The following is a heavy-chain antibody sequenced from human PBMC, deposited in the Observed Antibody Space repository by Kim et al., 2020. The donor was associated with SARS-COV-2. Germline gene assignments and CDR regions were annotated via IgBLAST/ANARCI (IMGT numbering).Heavy chain of an antibody. V-gene: IGHV3-23*01. Sequence: GGSLRLSCAASGFTFSSYAMSWVRQAPGKGLEWVSAISGSGGSTYYADSVKGRFTISRDNSKNTLYLQMNSLRAEDTAVYYCASEHKKWLRGSRGMDVWGQGTTVTVSS. CDR2: ISGSGGST. D-gene: IGHD5-12*01. CDR1: GFTFSSYA. CDR3: ASEHKKWLRGSRGMDV. J-gene: IGHJ6*02.